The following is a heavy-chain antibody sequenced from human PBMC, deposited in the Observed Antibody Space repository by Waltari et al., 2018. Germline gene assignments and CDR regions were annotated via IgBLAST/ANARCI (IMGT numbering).Heavy chain of an antibody. CDR2: IKNKADGGTA. Sequence: EVQLVESGGGLVQPGGSLRLSCAASGFTFSNYWMNWVRPAPGKGLEWVGFIKNKADGGTAAYAESVKGRFTISRDDSKNTLYLQMNSLKTEDTAVYYCTRDSQRLEVGPFDYWGQGVLVTVSS. J-gene: IGHJ4*02. V-gene: IGHV3-72*01. D-gene: IGHD6-25*01. CDR3: TRDSQRLEVGPFDY. CDR1: GFTFSNYW.